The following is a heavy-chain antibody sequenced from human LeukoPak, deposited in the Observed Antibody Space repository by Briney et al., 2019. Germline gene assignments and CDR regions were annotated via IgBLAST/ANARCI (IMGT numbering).Heavy chain of an antibody. CDR1: GGSISSSSYY. CDR2: VYRTGST. Sequence: PSETLSLTCTVSGGSISSSSYYWGWIRQPPGKGLAWIGEVYRTGSTNYNPSLRSRVTISIDKSKNHFSLNLTSVTAADTAIYYCARPPGIAAAWFDPWGQGTLVTVSS. J-gene: IGHJ5*02. V-gene: IGHV4-39*07. D-gene: IGHD6-13*01. CDR3: ARPPGIAAAWFDP.